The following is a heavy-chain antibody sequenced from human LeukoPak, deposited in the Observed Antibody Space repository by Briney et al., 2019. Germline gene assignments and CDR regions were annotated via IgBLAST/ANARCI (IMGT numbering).Heavy chain of an antibody. CDR2: IYTSGST. J-gene: IGHJ4*02. V-gene: IGHV4-4*07. D-gene: IGHD2-2*01. CDR1: GVSISSYY. Sequence: SETLSLTCTVSGVSISSYYWSWIRQPAGKGLEWIGRIYTSGSTNYNPSLKSRVTMSVDTSKNQFSLKLSSVTAADTAVYYCARDCGSSSTSCYPFDYWGQGTLVTVSS. CDR3: ARDCGSSSTSCYPFDY.